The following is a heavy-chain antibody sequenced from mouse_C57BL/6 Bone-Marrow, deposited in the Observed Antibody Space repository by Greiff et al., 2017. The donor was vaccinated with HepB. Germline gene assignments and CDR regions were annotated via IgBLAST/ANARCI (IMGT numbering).Heavy chain of an antibody. D-gene: IGHD1-1*01. CDR2: IYPGSGST. CDR3: ARLTTVVARYY. J-gene: IGHJ2*01. Sequence: QVQLQQPGAELVKPGASVKMSCKASGYTFTSYWITWVKQRPGQGLEWLGDIYPGSGSTNYNEKFKSTATLTVDTSSSTAYMQLSSLASEDSAVSYCARLTTVVARYYWGQGTTLTVSS. V-gene: IGHV1-55*01. CDR1: GYTFTSYW.